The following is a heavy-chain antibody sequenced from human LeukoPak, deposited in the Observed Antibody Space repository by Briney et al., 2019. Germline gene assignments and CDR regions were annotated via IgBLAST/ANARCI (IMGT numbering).Heavy chain of an antibody. CDR2: IYYSGRT. D-gene: IGHD3-22*01. CDR3: ARGGNYDSSGSRAEYFRH. Sequence: SETLSLTCTVSGGSISSSTYYWGWLRQPPGKGLEWIGSIYYSGRTYYNPSLKSRVTISVDASKNQFSLKLSSVTAADTAVYYCARGGNYDSSGSRAEYFRHWGQGTLVTVSS. CDR1: GGSISSSTYY. J-gene: IGHJ1*01. V-gene: IGHV4-39*01.